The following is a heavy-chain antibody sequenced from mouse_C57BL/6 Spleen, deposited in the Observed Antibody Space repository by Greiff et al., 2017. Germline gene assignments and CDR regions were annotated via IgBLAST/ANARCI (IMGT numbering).Heavy chain of an antibody. V-gene: IGHV1-81*01. CDR3: ARGSGYVRAMDY. J-gene: IGHJ4*01. D-gene: IGHD3-2*02. Sequence: VQLQESGAELARPGASVKLSCKASGYTFTSYGISWVKQRTGQGLEWIGEIYPRSGSTYYNEKFKGKATLTADKSSSTAYMELRSLTSEDSAVYFCARGSGYVRAMDYWGQGTSVNVSS. CDR1: GYTFTSYG. CDR2: IYPRSGST.